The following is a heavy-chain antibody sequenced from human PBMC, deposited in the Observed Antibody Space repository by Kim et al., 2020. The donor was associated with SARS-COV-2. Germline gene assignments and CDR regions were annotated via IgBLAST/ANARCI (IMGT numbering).Heavy chain of an antibody. CDR2: INHSGST. CDR1: GGSFSGYY. D-gene: IGHD3-22*01. CDR3: ARGFQTMIVVVIKPYYYYGMDV. J-gene: IGHJ6*02. Sequence: SETLSLTCAVYGGSFSGYYWSWIRQPPGKGLEWIGEINHSGSTNYNPSLKSRVTISVDTSKNQFSLKLSSVTAADTAVYYCARGFQTMIVVVIKPYYYYGMDVWGQGTTVTVSS. V-gene: IGHV4-34*01.